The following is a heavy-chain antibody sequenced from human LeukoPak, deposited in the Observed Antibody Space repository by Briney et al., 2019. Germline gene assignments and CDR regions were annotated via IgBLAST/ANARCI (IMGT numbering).Heavy chain of an antibody. CDR2: ISWNSGSI. V-gene: IGHV3-9*01. CDR1: GFTFDDYA. CDR3: AKDIGPHYLRAVAGTFDY. J-gene: IGHJ4*02. Sequence: GRSLRLSCAASGFTFDDYAMHWVRQAPGKGLEGVSGISWNSGSIGYADSVKGRFTISRDNAKNSLYLQMNSLRAEDTALYYCAKDIGPHYLRAVAGTFDYWGQGTLVTVSS. D-gene: IGHD6-19*01.